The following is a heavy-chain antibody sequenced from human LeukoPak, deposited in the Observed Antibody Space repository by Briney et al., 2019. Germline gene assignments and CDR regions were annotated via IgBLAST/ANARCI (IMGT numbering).Heavy chain of an antibody. J-gene: IGHJ4*02. CDR3: ARLSAAGIDY. D-gene: IGHD6-13*01. CDR1: GGSISSYY. CDR2: IYYSGST. Sequence: PSETLSLTCTVPGGSISSYYWSWIRQPPGKGLEWIGYIYYSGSTNYNPSLKSRVTISVDTSKNQFSLKLSSVTAADTAVYYCARLSAAGIDYWGQGTLVTVSS. V-gene: IGHV4-59*08.